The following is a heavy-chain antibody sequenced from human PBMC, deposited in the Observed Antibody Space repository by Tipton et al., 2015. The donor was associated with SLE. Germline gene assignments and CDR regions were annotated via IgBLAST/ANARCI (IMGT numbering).Heavy chain of an antibody. CDR2: IYYSGRN. CDR3: ARDPSYSSSWYYAFDI. V-gene: IGHV4-31*03. J-gene: IGHJ3*02. Sequence: TLSLTCTVSGGSIRSGGYYWSWIRQHPGKGLEWIGYIYYSGRNYYNPSLKSRVTISVDTSKNQFSLKLSSVTAADTAVYYCARDPSYSSSWYYAFDIWGQGTMVTVSS. D-gene: IGHD6-13*01. CDR1: GGSIRSGGYY.